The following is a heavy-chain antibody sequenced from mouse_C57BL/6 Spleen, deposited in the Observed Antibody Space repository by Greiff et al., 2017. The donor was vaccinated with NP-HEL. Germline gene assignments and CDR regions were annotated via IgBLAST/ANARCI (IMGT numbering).Heavy chain of an antibody. CDR2: INPNNGGT. V-gene: IGHV1-26*01. CDR3: ARSDGYYDWYFDV. Sequence: VQLQQSGPELVKPGASVKISCKASGYTFTDYYMNWVKQSHGKSLEWIGDINPNNGGTSYNQKFKGKATLTVDKSSSTAYMELRSLTSEDSAVYYCARSDGYYDWYFDVWGTGTTVTVSS. CDR1: GYTFTDYY. D-gene: IGHD2-3*01. J-gene: IGHJ1*03.